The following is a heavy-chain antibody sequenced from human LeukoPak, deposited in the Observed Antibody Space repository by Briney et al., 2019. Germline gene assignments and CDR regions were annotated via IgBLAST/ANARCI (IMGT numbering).Heavy chain of an antibody. CDR1: GYTFTGYY. D-gene: IGHD4-17*01. CDR3: ANLMTTVTAGPFDY. Sequence: VKVSCKASGYTFTGYYMHWVRQAPGQGLEWMGRINPNSGDTNFAQKFQGRVTMTRDTSLSTAYMELSRLRSDDTAVYYCANLMTTVTAGPFDYWGQGTLVTVSS. J-gene: IGHJ4*02. CDR2: INPNSGDT. V-gene: IGHV1-2*06.